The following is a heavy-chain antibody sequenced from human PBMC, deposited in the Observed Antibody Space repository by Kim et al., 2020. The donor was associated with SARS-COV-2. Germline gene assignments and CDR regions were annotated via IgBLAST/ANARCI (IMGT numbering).Heavy chain of an antibody. V-gene: IGHV3-30*04. D-gene: IGHD4-17*01. CDR2: VSYDGNTE. CDR1: GFSFSDYA. J-gene: IGHJ4*02. Sequence: GGSLRLSCAVSGFSFSDYAMHWVRQAPGKGLEWVAYVSYDGNTEQYGDSVKGRFTISRDNSKNTLYLQMNSLRTEDTAVYYCARRATVIDHWGQGTLVTVSS. CDR3: ARRATVIDH.